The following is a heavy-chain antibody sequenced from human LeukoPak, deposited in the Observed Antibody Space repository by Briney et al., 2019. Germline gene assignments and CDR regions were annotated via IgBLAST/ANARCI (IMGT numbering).Heavy chain of an antibody. CDR1: GFTFSSYW. D-gene: IGHD2-2*02. CDR2: IKQDGSEK. CDR3: AKLSLLHPHTGATDI. Sequence: PGGSLRLSCAASGFTFSSYWMSWVRQAPGKGLEWVANIKQDGSEKYYVDSVKGRFTISRDNAKNSLYLQMNSLRAEDTAVYYCAKLSLLHPHTGATDIWGQGTMVTVSS. V-gene: IGHV3-7*01. J-gene: IGHJ3*02.